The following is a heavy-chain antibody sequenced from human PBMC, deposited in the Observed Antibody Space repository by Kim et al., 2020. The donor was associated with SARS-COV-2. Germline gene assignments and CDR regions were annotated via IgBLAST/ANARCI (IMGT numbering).Heavy chain of an antibody. CDR3: AFGIFGPEHNWFDP. CDR1: GFTFSSYD. J-gene: IGHJ5*02. CDR2: ISGSGGST. Sequence: GGSLRLSCAASGFTFSSYDMSWVRQAPGKGLEWVSAISGSGGSTYYADSVKGRFTISRDNSKNTLYLQMNSLRAEDTAVYYCAFGIFGPEHNWFDPLGQGDPGHRLL. V-gene: IGHV3-23*01. D-gene: IGHD3-3*01.